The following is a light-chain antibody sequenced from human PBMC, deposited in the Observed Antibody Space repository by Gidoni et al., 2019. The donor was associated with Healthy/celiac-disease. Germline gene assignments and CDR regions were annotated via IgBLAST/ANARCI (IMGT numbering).Light chain of an antibody. Sequence: QSALTQPASVSGSPGQSITISCTGTSSDVGAYNYVSWYQQHPGKAPKVMIYDVSNRPSGVSNRFSGSTSGNTASLTISGLQAEDEADYYCSSYTSSTTLVFGGGTKLTVL. V-gene: IGLV2-14*03. CDR2: DVS. CDR1: SSDVGAYNY. J-gene: IGLJ3*02. CDR3: SSYTSSTTLV.